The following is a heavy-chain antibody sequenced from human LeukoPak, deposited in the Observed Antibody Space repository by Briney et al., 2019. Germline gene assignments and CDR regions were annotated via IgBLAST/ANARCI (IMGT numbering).Heavy chain of an antibody. V-gene: IGHV4-4*02. J-gene: IGHJ3*02. CDR3: ARSPIAVAAPEGAFDI. D-gene: IGHD6-19*01. Sequence: SETLSLTCAVSGGSISSSNWWSWVRQPPGKGLEWIGEIYHSGSTNYNPSLKSRVTISVDKSKNQFSLKLSSVTAADTAVYYCARSPIAVAAPEGAFDIWGQGTMVTVSS. CDR2: IYHSGST. CDR1: GGSISSSNW.